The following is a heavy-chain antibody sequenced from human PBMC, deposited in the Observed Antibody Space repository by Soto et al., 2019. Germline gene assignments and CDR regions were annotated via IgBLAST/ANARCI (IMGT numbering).Heavy chain of an antibody. V-gene: IGHV4-34*01. D-gene: IGHD3-16*01. J-gene: IGHJ5*02. Sequence: SETLSLTCAVYGWSFCGYYWSWIRQPPGKGLEWIGEINHSGSTNYNPSLKSRVTISVDTSKNQFSLKLSSVTAADTAVYYCARGRVITSSQTRYNWFDPWGQGTLVTVSS. CDR2: INHSGST. CDR3: ARGRVITSSQTRYNWFDP. CDR1: GWSFCGYY.